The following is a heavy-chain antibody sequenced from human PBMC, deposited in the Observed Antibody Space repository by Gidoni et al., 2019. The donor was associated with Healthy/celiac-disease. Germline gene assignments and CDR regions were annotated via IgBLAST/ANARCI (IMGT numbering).Heavy chain of an antibody. J-gene: IGHJ6*02. CDR1: GGSFSGYY. CDR2: INHRGST. D-gene: IGHD5-18*01. CDR3: ARVPPLLYSYGYRGSGRDYGMDV. Sequence: QVQLQQWGAGLLKPSETLSLTCAVYGGSFSGYYWSWIRQPPGTGLEWIGEINHRGSTNYNPSLKSRVTISVDTSKNQFSLKLSSVTAADTAVYYCARVPPLLYSYGYRGSGRDYGMDVWGQGTTVTVSS. V-gene: IGHV4-34*01.